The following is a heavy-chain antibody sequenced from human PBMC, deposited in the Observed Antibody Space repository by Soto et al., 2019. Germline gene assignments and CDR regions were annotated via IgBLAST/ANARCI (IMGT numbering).Heavy chain of an antibody. J-gene: IGHJ6*02. D-gene: IGHD2-21*02. Sequence: QITLKESGPSLVKPTQTRTLTCTFSGFSLSTGGVGVGWIRQPPGKALEWLALIYWDDDKRYRPSLRSRLTVTKDTSKNQVVLTMTNMDPVDTATYYCAHSRCGGDCLQSYSSHYYYGMDVWGQGTTVTVSS. CDR1: GFSLSTGGVG. V-gene: IGHV2-5*02. CDR3: AHSRCGGDCLQSYSSHYYYGMDV. CDR2: IYWDDDK.